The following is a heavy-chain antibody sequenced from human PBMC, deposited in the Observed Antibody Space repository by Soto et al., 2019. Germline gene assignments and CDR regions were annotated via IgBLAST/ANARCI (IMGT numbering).Heavy chain of an antibody. CDR3: ARHKPNWHYGDYYYYYGMDV. D-gene: IGHD1-7*01. CDR1: GYTFTSYG. CDR2: ISAYNGNT. V-gene: IGHV1-18*01. J-gene: IGHJ6*02. Sequence: QVQLVQSGAEVKKPWASVKVSCKASGYTFTSYGISWVRQAPGQGLEWMGWISAYNGNTNYAQKLQGRVTMTTDTSTSTAYMELRSLRSDDTAVYYCARHKPNWHYGDYYYYYGMDVWGQGTTVTVSS.